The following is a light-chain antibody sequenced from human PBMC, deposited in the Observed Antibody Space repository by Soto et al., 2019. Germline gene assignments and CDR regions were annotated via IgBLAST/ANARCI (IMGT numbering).Light chain of an antibody. V-gene: IGKV3-15*01. CDR3: QQNSTWPLT. CDR1: HSVSSR. J-gene: IGKJ4*01. Sequence: EIVMTQSPATLSVSPGERATLSCRASHSVSSRLAWYQQKPGQAPRLLIYGASTRATGLPARFSGSGSGTEFTLTISSLQSEDFAVYYCQQNSTWPLTFGGGTKVDIK. CDR2: GAS.